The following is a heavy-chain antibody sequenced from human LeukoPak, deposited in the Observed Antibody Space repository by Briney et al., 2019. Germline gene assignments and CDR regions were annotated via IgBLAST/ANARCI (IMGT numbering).Heavy chain of an antibody. Sequence: GGSLRLSCAASRFTLSIYWMSWVRQAPWKGLVWVSRINSDGSSTSYADSVKGRFTISRDNAKNTLYLQMNSLRAEDTAVYYCAREGSPYDSSGYATWGQGTLVTVSS. D-gene: IGHD3-22*01. V-gene: IGHV3-74*01. CDR1: RFTLSIYW. CDR2: INSDGSST. J-gene: IGHJ5*02. CDR3: AREGSPYDSSGYAT.